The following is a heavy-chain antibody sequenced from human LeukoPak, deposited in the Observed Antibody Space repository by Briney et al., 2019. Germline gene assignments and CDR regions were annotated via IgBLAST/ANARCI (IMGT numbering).Heavy chain of an antibody. D-gene: IGHD3-3*01. J-gene: IGHJ4*02. CDR3: AKDQDRITIFGVVITDFDY. V-gene: IGHV3-23*01. CDR1: GFTFSSYA. Sequence: GGSLRLSCAASGFTFSSYAMSWVRQAPGKGLEWVSAISGSGGSTYYADSVKGRFTISRDNSKNTLYLQMNSLRAEDTAVYYCAKDQDRITIFGVVITDFDYWGQGTLVTVSS. CDR2: ISGSGGST.